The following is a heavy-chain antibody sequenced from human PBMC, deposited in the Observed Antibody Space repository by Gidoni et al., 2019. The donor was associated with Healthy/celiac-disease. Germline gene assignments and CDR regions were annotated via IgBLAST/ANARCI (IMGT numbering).Heavy chain of an antibody. Sequence: QVQLVQSGAEVQKPGASVQVSCKASGYTFPSYDITWVRQATGQGLEWMGWMNPNSGNTGYAQKFQGRVTMTRNTSISTAYMELSSLRSEDTAVYYCARGDHQTIFGVVVYYYGMDVWGQGTTVTVSS. CDR2: MNPNSGNT. CDR3: ARGDHQTIFGVVVYYYGMDV. J-gene: IGHJ6*02. V-gene: IGHV1-8*01. D-gene: IGHD3-3*01. CDR1: GYTFPSYD.